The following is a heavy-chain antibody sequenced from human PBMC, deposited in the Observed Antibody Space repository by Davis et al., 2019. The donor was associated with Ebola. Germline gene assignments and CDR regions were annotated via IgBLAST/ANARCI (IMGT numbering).Heavy chain of an antibody. CDR3: ARSPYDFWSGYPRPVDGMDV. CDR1: GYTFTSYY. CDR2: INPSGGST. J-gene: IGHJ6*02. Sequence: ASVKVSCKASGYTFTSYYMHWVRQAPGQGPEWMGIINPSGGSTSYAQKFQGRVTMTRDTSTSTVYMELSSLRSEDTAVYYCARSPYDFWSGYPRPVDGMDVWGQGTTVTVSS. D-gene: IGHD3-3*01. V-gene: IGHV1-46*01.